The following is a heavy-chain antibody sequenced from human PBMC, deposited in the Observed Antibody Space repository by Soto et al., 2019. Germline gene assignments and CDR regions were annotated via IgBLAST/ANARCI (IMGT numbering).Heavy chain of an antibody. Sequence: EVQLLESGGGLVQPGGSLRLSCAASGFTFRSYAMSWVRQAPGKGLEWVPVTSGNGDTTHYADSVKGRFTISRDNSKNTLYLQINGLGAEDTAVYYGAKENSPTCCSHIDYWGQGTLVTASP. CDR2: TSGNGDTT. J-gene: IGHJ4*02. V-gene: IGHV3-23*01. CDR1: GFTFRSYA. D-gene: IGHD2-2*01. CDR3: AKENSPTCCSHIDY.